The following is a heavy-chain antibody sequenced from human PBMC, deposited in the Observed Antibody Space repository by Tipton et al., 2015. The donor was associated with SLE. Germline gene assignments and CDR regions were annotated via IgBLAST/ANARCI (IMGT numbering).Heavy chain of an antibody. CDR3: ARDPPGYYYDSSGFFDY. J-gene: IGHJ4*02. D-gene: IGHD3-22*01. CDR2: INHSGST. CDR1: GGSFSGYY. Sequence: LRLSCAVYGGSFSGYYWSWIRQPPGKGLEWIGEINHSGSTNYNPSLKSRVTISVDTSKNQFSLKLSSVTAADTAVYYCARDPPGYYYDSSGFFDYWGQGTLVTVSS. V-gene: IGHV4-34*01.